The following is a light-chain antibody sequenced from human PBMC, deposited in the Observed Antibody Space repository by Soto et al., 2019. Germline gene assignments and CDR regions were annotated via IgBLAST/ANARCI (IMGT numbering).Light chain of an antibody. J-gene: IGKJ1*01. Sequence: DIQMTQSPSTLSASVGDRVTITCRASQSLSRSLAWYQHQPGTAPKLLIYDVSSLEGGVPSRFSGFGCGTEFTLFLTKLQPDDFGTYYCQQFYMGWTFGQGTKVDLK. CDR3: QQFYMGWT. CDR2: DVS. CDR1: QSLSRS. V-gene: IGKV1-5*01.